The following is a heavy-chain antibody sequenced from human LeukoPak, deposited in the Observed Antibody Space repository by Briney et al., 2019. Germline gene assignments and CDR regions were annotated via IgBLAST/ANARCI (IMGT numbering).Heavy chain of an antibody. J-gene: IGHJ4*02. D-gene: IGHD3-9*01. CDR1: GGTFSSYA. CDR2: ISAYNGNT. V-gene: IGHV1-18*01. CDR3: ARDLGATVLRYFD. Sequence: ASVKVSCKASGGTFSSYAISWVRQAPGQGLEWMGWISAYNGNTNYAQKLQGRVTMTTDTSTSTAYMELRSLRSDDTAVYYCARDLGATVLRYFDWGQGTLVTVSS.